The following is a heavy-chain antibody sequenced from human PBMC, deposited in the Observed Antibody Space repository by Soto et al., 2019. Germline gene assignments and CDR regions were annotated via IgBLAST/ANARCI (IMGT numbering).Heavy chain of an antibody. CDR2: IIPIFGTA. D-gene: IGHD2-15*01. CDR1: GGTFSSYD. J-gene: IGHJ6*02. V-gene: IGHV1-69*01. Sequence: QVQLVQSGAEVKKPGSSVKVSCKASGGTFSSYDISWVRQAPGQGLEWMGGIIPIFGTANYAQKFQGRVTITADESTSTADMELSSLRSEDTAVYYCASYCSGGSCHYYYYCRDVWGQGTTVTVAS. CDR3: ASYCSGGSCHYYYYCRDV.